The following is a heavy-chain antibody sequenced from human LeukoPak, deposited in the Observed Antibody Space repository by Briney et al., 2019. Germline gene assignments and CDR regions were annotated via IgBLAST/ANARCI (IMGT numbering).Heavy chain of an antibody. D-gene: IGHD6-13*01. CDR3: AKDRYSSSWYGSFDY. V-gene: IGHV3-23*01. Sequence: GGSLRLSCSASGFTFSSYAMSWVRQAPGKGLEWVSAISGSGGSTYYADSVKGRFTISRDNSKNTLYLQMNSLRAEDTAVYYCAKDRYSSSWYGSFDYWGQGTLVTVSS. CDR1: GFTFSSYA. J-gene: IGHJ4*02. CDR2: ISGSGGST.